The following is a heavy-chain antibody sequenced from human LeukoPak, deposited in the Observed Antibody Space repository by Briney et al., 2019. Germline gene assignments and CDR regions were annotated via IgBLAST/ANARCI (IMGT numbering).Heavy chain of an antibody. CDR2: IESSTDGGAT. CDR3: TTSPGITVFGVVTDY. J-gene: IGHJ4*02. CDR1: GPTFRNAF. Sequence: GGSLRLSCAASGPTFRNAFMNWVRQAPGKGLEWVGRIESSTDGGATDYAAPVKGRFTMSRDDSKNTLYLQMNNVKTEDTGVYYCTTSPGITVFGVVTDYWGQGTLVIVSS. V-gene: IGHV3-15*04. D-gene: IGHD3-3*01.